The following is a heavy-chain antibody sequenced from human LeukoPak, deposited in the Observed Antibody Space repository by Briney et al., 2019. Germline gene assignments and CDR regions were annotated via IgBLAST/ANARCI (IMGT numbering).Heavy chain of an antibody. V-gene: IGHV4-30-2*01. CDR2: IYHSGST. D-gene: IGHD4-17*01. CDR3: AREVDGDYYFDY. J-gene: IGHJ4*02. CDR1: GGSISSGGYS. Sequence: SETLSLTCAVSGGSISSGGYSWSWIRQPPGKGLEWIGYIYHSGSTYYNPSLKSRVTISVDRSKNQFSLKLSSVTAADTAVYYCAREVDGDYYFDYWGRGTLVTVSS.